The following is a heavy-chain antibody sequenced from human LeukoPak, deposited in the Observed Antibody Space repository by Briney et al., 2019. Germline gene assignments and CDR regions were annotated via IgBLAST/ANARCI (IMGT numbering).Heavy chain of an antibody. CDR1: GFIFPNAW. CDR2: IKNKNSGRTT. V-gene: IGHV3-15*01. CDR3: VTDGGLLPYYFTY. D-gene: IGHD3-10*01. Sequence: SGGSLRLSCAASGFIFPNAWMHWVRQAPGKGLEWVGRIKNKNSGRTTNYIAPVKGRFTISRDDSRNTLYLEMDSLKTDNTAIYYRVTDGGLLPYYFTYWGQGTLVTVSS. J-gene: IGHJ1*01.